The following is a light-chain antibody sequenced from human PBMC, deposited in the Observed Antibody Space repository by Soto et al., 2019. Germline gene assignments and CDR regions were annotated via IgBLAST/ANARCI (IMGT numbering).Light chain of an antibody. Sequence: DIQMTQSLSSLSASVGDRVTITCPASQSISSYLNWYQQKPGKAPKLLIYAASSLQSGVPSRFSGSGSGTDFTLTISSLQPEDFATYYCQQSYSTRRTFGQGTKVDIK. CDR2: AAS. CDR3: QQSYSTRRT. J-gene: IGKJ1*01. V-gene: IGKV1-39*01. CDR1: QSISSY.